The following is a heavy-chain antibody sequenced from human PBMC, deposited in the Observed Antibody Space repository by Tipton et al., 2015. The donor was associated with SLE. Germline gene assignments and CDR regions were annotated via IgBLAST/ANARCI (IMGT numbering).Heavy chain of an antibody. D-gene: IGHD6-19*01. V-gene: IGHV3-30-3*01. CDR2: ISYDGSNK. CDR1: GFTFSSYA. CDR3: ARQSNSGWEFDY. J-gene: IGHJ4*02. Sequence: SLRLSCAASGFTFSSYAMHWVRQAPGKGLEWVAVISYDGSNKYYADSVKGRFTISRDNSKNTLYLQMNSLRSEDTAVYYCARQSNSGWEFDYWGQGTLVTVSS.